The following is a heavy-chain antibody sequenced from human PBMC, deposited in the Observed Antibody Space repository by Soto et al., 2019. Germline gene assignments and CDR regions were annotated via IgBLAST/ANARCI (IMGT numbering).Heavy chain of an antibody. D-gene: IGHD3-10*01. CDR1: GLTFSDCY. CDR3: ARVRFGEWGYAMDV. CDR2: ISSSGSSI. V-gene: IGHV3-11*01. J-gene: IGHJ6*02. Sequence: QVQLVESGGGLVKPGGSLRLSCAASGLTFSDCYMNWIRQAPGKGLEWVSYISSSGSSINYAGSVKGRFTISRDNAKKSLYLQMNSLRAEDTAMYYCARVRFGEWGYAMDVWGQGTTVTVSS.